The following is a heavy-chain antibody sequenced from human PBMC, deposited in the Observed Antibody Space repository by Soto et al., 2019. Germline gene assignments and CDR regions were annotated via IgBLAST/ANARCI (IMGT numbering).Heavy chain of an antibody. CDR1: GGCIGRSSYY. D-gene: IGHD3-10*01. Sequence: SGTPSLSWTVSGGCIGRSSYYWGLIRRPPGKGLEWIGSIYYSGSTYYNPSLKSRVTISVDTSKNQFSLKLSSVTAADTAVYYCARHLWFGESNWFDPWGQGTLVTVSS. J-gene: IGHJ5*02. V-gene: IGHV4-39*01. CDR2: IYYSGST. CDR3: ARHLWFGESNWFDP.